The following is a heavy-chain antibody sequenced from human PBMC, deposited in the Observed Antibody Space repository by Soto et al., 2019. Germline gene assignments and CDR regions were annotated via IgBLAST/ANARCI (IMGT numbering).Heavy chain of an antibody. J-gene: IGHJ4*02. Sequence: WVSLRLSCIDAGFTFRNYWMHWVRQAPGKGLVWVSRINADGSSTSYADSVKGRFTVSRDNAKNTLYLEMDSLRAEDTAVYYCVRTDYRSAKGAYWGQETLVTVSS. CDR1: GFTFRNYW. V-gene: IGHV3-74*01. CDR2: INADGSST. CDR3: VRTDYRSAKGAY. D-gene: IGHD4-4*01.